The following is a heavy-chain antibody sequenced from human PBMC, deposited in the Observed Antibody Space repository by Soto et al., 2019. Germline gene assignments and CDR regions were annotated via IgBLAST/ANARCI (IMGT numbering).Heavy chain of an antibody. CDR3: XXXXYCSRGSCYYFDY. V-gene: IGHV3-72*01. D-gene: IGHD2-15*01. CDR1: GFTVSDHY. CDR2: TKNKPNSYST. J-gene: IGHJ4*02. Sequence: EVQLVESGGGLVQPGGSLRLSCAASGFTVSDHYMDWVRQAPGKGLEWVGRTKNKPNSYSTEYAASVEGRFTISRDASKKSLYLQXNXXKTEXXAXXXCXXXXYCSRGSCYYFDYWGQGTLVTVSS.